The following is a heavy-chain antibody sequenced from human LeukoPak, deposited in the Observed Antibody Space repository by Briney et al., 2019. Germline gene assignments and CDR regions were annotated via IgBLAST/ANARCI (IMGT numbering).Heavy chain of an antibody. J-gene: IGHJ4*02. V-gene: IGHV4-34*01. D-gene: IGHD2-15*01. Sequence: PSETLSLTCAVYGASFSGYYWTWIRQPPEKGLEWIGEINHSGTTNYNPSLKSRVTISVETSKNQFSLKLSSVTAADTAVYYCAGRIAYPSGVVSALWNYRGQGGLVTVSS. CDR3: AGRIAYPSGVVSALWNY. CDR2: INHSGTT. CDR1: GASFSGYY.